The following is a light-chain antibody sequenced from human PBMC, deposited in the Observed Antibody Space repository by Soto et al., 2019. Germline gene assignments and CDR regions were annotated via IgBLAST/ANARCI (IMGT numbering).Light chain of an antibody. CDR1: QTISTW. J-gene: IGKJ5*01. Sequence: DIQVTQSPPTLSASVGDRVTITCRASQTISTWMAWYQQKPGKAPKLLVYGASSRATGIPDRFSGSGSGTDFTLTISRLEPEDFAVYYCQQYGSSPFTFGQGTRLEIK. CDR3: QQYGSSPFT. V-gene: IGKV1-5*01. CDR2: GAS.